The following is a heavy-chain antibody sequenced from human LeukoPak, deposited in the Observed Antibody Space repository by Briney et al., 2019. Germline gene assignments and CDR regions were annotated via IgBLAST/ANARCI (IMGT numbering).Heavy chain of an antibody. Sequence: PGGSLRLSCAASGFTFSDYYMSWIRQAPGKGLEWVSSIDISGGSTYYADSVKGRFTISRDNSKNTLYLQMNSLRGEDTALYFCANEVRPNDYWGQGTLVTVSS. CDR1: GFTFSDYY. V-gene: IGHV3-23*01. J-gene: IGHJ4*02. CDR2: IDISGGST. D-gene: IGHD4/OR15-4a*01. CDR3: ANEVRPNDY.